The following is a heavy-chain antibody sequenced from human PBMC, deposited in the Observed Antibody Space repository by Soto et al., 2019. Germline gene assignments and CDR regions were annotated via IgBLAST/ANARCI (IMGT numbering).Heavy chain of an antibody. D-gene: IGHD6-19*01. CDR2: ISAYNGDT. CDR3: ARDRGVVPPVAGNTHYYYFMDV. J-gene: IGHJ6*03. Sequence: QDQLVQSGGEVKKPGASVKVSCKASGYSFTNYGITWVRQAPGQGFEWMGWISAYNGDTNYAQKLQGRVTMTTDASTSTAYLELMSLRSDDTAVYYCARDRGVVPPVAGNTHYYYFMDVWGKGTTVTVSS. V-gene: IGHV1-18*01. CDR1: GYSFTNYG.